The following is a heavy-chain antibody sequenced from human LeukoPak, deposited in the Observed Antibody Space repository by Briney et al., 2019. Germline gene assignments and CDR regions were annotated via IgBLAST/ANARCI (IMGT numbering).Heavy chain of an antibody. J-gene: IGHJ6*02. Sequence: ASVKVSCKASGYTFTSYYMHWVRRAPGQGLEWLGIINPSGGSTTYAQKFQGRVTMTRDTSTSTVYMELSSLRSEDTAVYYCARSAVIRTYYGMDVWGQGTTVTVSS. CDR1: GYTFTSYY. CDR3: ARSAVIRTYYGMDV. CDR2: INPSGGST. D-gene: IGHD2-21*01. V-gene: IGHV1-46*01.